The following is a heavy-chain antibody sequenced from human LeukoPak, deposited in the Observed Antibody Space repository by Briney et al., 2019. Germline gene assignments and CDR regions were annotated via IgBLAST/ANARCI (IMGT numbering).Heavy chain of an antibody. CDR2: IFPSGGEI. CDR3: ATYRQVLLPFES. Sequence: GGSLRLSCAATGFTFSTFAMNWVREPPGKVLEWVSSIFPSGGEIHYAASVRGRFTISRDNSKSTLSLQMNSLRDEDTAIYYCATYRQVLLPFESWGQGTLVTVSS. V-gene: IGHV3-23*01. D-gene: IGHD2-8*02. CDR1: GFTFSTFA. J-gene: IGHJ4*02.